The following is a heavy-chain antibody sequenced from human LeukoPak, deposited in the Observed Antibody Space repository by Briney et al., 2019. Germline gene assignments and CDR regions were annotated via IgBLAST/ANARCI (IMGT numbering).Heavy chain of an antibody. CDR1: GFTFSSYA. CDR2: IKQDGSEK. D-gene: IGHD6-13*01. V-gene: IGHV3-7*03. CDR3: ARSSGGIAAAGMDAFDI. J-gene: IGHJ3*02. Sequence: GGSLRLSCAASGFTFSSYAMSWVRQAPGKGLEWVANIKQDGSEKYYVDSVKGRFTISRDNAKNSLYLQMNSLRAEDTALYYCARSSGGIAAAGMDAFDIWGQGTMVTVSS.